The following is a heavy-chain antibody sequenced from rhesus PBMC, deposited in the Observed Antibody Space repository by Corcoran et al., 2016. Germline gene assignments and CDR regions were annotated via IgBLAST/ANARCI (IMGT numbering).Heavy chain of an antibody. Sequence: QVQLQESGPGLVKPSETLSLTCAVSGGSFSGYYWGWIREPPGKGLEWLWYISGSSGAPAYDPPLTRRVTKSTDASKNQFSRKLGFVTAADAAVYYCARGDYYSGSYYRYWGQGVLVTVSS. J-gene: IGHJ4*01. D-gene: IGHD3-16*01. CDR3: ARGDYYSGSYYRY. CDR1: GGSFSGYY. V-gene: IGHV4-165*01. CDR2: ISGSSGAP.